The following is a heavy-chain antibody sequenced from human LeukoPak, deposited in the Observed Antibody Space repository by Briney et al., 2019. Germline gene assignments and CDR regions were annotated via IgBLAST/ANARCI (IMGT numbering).Heavy chain of an antibody. D-gene: IGHD2-2*01. V-gene: IGHV3-7*01. Sequence: PGGSLRLSCAASGFTFSMYWMSWVRQAPGKGLEWVANIKQDGSETYYVDSVKGRFTISRDNAKNSLYLQVNSLRVEDTAVYYCARVLGYQLYYYYYGMDVWGQGTTVTVSS. CDR1: GFTFSMYW. CDR2: IKQDGSET. J-gene: IGHJ6*02. CDR3: ARVLGYQLYYYYYGMDV.